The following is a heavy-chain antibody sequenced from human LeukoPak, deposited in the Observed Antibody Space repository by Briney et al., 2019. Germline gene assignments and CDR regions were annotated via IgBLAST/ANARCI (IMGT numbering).Heavy chain of an antibody. J-gene: IGHJ4*02. D-gene: IGHD3-16*01. CDR3: ALSASFFDY. Sequence: KPGESLKISCTGSVYSFTSYWIGWVQQIGRKGLEWMGIINPGDSDTRYSPSFLGQVTISADKSISTAYLQWSSLKASDTAMYYCALSASFFDYWGQGTLVTVSS. CDR2: INPGDSDT. V-gene: IGHV5-51*07. CDR1: VYSFTSYW.